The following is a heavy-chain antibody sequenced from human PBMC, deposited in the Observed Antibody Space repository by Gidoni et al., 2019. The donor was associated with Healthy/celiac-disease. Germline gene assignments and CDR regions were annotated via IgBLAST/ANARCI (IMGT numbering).Heavy chain of an antibody. CDR1: GFTFSSYR. V-gene: IGHV3-48*02. Sequence: EVQLVASGGGLVQPGGSLRLACAASGFTFSSYRMNWFRQAPGKGLDCVAYISSSSSTIYYADSVKGRFTISRDNAKNSLYLQMNSLRDEDTAVYYCASPISSGWYLGYYYYGMDVWGQGTTVTVSS. J-gene: IGHJ6*02. D-gene: IGHD6-19*01. CDR3: ASPISSGWYLGYYYYGMDV. CDR2: ISSSSSTI.